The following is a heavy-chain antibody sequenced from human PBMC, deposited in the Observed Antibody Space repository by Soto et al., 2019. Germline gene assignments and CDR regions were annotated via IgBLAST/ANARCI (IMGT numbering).Heavy chain of an antibody. Sequence: SGKVSCKASGGTFSSYASIWVRQAPGQGLEWMGGIIPIFGTANYAQKFQGRVTITADESTSTAYMELSSLRSEDTAVYYCATGTYYDFWSGYSAFDYWGQGTLVTVSS. CDR3: ATGTYYDFWSGYSAFDY. J-gene: IGHJ4*02. D-gene: IGHD3-3*01. CDR1: GGTFSSYA. CDR2: IIPIFGTA. V-gene: IGHV1-69*13.